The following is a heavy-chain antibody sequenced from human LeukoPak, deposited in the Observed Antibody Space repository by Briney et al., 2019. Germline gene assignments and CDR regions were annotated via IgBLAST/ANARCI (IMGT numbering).Heavy chain of an antibody. Sequence: PSETLSLTCAVYGGSFSGYYWSWIRQPPGKGLEWIGEITHSGSTNYNPSLKSRVTISVDTSKNQFSLKLSSVTAADTAVYYCARPSMVRSSGSLYYYYMDVWGKGTTVTISS. V-gene: IGHV4-34*01. CDR1: GGSFSGYY. CDR3: ARPSMVRSSGSLYYYYMDV. CDR2: ITHSGST. D-gene: IGHD3-10*01. J-gene: IGHJ6*03.